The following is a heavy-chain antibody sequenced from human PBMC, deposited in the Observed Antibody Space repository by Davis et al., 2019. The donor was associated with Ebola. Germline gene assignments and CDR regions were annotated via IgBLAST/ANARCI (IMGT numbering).Heavy chain of an antibody. D-gene: IGHD5-12*01. CDR1: GYTFTSYA. CDR3: ARALRGDIVATDY. V-gene: IGHV1-3*01. Sequence: AASVKVSCQASGYTFTSYAMHWVRQAPGQRLEWMGWINAGNGNTKYSQKFQGRVTITRDTSASTAYMELSSLRSEDTAVYYCARALRGDIVATDYWGQGTLVTVSS. CDR2: INAGNGNT. J-gene: IGHJ4*02.